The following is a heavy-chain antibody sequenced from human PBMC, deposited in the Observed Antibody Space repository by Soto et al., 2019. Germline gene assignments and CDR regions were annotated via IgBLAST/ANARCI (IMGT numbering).Heavy chain of an antibody. CDR3: ARTDIVTTNCFDP. D-gene: IGHD5-12*01. CDR1: GESFIGYY. J-gene: IGHJ5*02. V-gene: IGHV4-34*02. CDR2: INHRGSA. Sequence: QVHLQQWGAGRLKPSETLSLTCAVYGESFIGYYWTWIRQPPGKGLEWIGEINHRGSANYNPSLKSRVTISVDTSNNQFSLKLSSVTAADTSVYYCARTDIVTTNCFDPWGQGTLVTVSS.